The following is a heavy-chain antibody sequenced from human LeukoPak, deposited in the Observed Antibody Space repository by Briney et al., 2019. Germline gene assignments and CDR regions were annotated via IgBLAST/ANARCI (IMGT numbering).Heavy chain of an antibody. CDR1: GDSISSGDYY. V-gene: IGHV4-61*02. Sequence: SETLSLTCTVSGDSISSGDYYWSWIRQPAGKGLEWIGRISSSGSTNYNPSLKSRVTISVDTSKNQFSLKLSSVTAADTAVYYCARESWGFDYWGQGTLVTVSS. D-gene: IGHD3-16*01. CDR3: ARESWGFDY. CDR2: ISSSGST. J-gene: IGHJ4*02.